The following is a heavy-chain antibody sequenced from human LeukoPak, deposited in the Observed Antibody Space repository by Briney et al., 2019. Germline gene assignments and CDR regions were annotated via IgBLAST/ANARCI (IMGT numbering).Heavy chain of an antibody. J-gene: IGHJ4*02. CDR2: IVYDGSEK. D-gene: IGHD6-19*01. V-gene: IGHV3-30*04. Sequence: PGGSLRLSCAASGFTFSGSALHWVRQASGKGLEWVAVIVYDGSEKYYKESVKGRFTISRDNSKNTLYLQMDSLRPEDTAVYYCAKDPRTGAVSGIFYFDYWGQGTLLTVSS. CDR3: AKDPRTGAVSGIFYFDY. CDR1: GFTFSGSA.